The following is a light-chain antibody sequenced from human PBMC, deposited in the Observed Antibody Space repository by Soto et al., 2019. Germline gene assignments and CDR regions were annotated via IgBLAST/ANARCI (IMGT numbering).Light chain of an antibody. CDR2: YDS. CDR1: NIGSKS. Sequence: SSELTQPPSLSVAPGKTARITCGGNNIGSKSVHWYQQKPGQAPVLVIYYDSDRPSGIPERFSGSNSGNTATLTISRVEAGDEADYYCHVWDSSSDHYVFGTGTKLTVL. V-gene: IGLV3-21*04. J-gene: IGLJ1*01. CDR3: HVWDSSSDHYV.